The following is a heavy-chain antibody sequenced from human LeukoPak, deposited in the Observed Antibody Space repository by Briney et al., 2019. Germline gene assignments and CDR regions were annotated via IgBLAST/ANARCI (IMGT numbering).Heavy chain of an antibody. J-gene: IGHJ4*02. CDR2: ISSSGSTI. V-gene: IGHV3-48*03. CDR3: ARDLPYYYGSGTFGSGDDY. CDR1: GFTFSSYE. D-gene: IGHD3-10*01. Sequence: GGSLRLSCAASGFTFSSYEMTWVRQAPGKGLEWVSYISSSGSTIYYADSVKGRFTISRDNAKDSLYLQMNSLRAEDTAVYYCARDLPYYYGSGTFGSGDDYWGQGTLVTVSS.